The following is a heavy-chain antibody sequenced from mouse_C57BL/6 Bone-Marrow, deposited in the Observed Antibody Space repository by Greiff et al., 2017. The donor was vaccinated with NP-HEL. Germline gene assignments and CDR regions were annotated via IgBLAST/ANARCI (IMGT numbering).Heavy chain of an antibody. V-gene: IGHV5-16*01. CDR2: INYDGSST. Sequence: EVQVVESEGGLVQPGSSMKLSCTASGFTFSDYYMAWVRQVPEKGLEWVANINYDGSSTYYLDSLKSRFIISRDNAKNILYLQMSSLKSEDTATYYCARDQNWAFYWYFDVWGTGTTVTVSS. CDR3: ARDQNWAFYWYFDV. D-gene: IGHD4-1*01. J-gene: IGHJ1*03. CDR1: GFTFSDYY.